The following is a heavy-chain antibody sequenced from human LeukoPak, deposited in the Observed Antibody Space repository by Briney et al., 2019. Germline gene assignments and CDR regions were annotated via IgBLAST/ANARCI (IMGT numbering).Heavy chain of an antibody. CDR1: GGSISSSSYY. CDR2: IYYSGST. J-gene: IGHJ4*02. Sequence: SETLSLTCTVSGGSISSSSYYWGWIRQPPGKGLEWIGSIYYSGSTYYNPSLKSRVTISVDTSKNQFSLKLSSVTAADTAVYYCARHGNVGAIAPLDYWGQGTLVTVSS. V-gene: IGHV4-39*01. CDR3: ARHGNVGAIAPLDY. D-gene: IGHD1-26*01.